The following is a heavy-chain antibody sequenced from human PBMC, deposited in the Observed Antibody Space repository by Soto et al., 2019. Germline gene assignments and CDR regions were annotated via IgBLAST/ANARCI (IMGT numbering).Heavy chain of an antibody. J-gene: IGHJ4*02. CDR2: ISWNSGSI. CDR3: AKDPYGGYDEEVHFDY. Sequence: EVQLVESGGGLVQPGRSLRLSCAASGFTFDDYAMHWVRQAPGKGLEWVSGISWNSGSIGYADSVKGRFTISRDNAKNSLYLQMNSLRAEDTALYYCAKDPYGGYDEEVHFDYWGQGTLVTVSS. CDR1: GFTFDDYA. D-gene: IGHD5-12*01. V-gene: IGHV3-9*01.